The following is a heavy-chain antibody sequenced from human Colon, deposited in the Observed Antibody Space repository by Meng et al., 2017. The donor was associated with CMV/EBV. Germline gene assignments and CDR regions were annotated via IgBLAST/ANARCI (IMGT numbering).Heavy chain of an antibody. D-gene: IGHD6-13*01. CDR3: ASPPPIGAAFDY. V-gene: IGHV3-66*01. J-gene: IGHJ4*02. Sequence: SGGDCVQPGGSLRLSCLVSGFTVGSNFMSWVRQAPGKGLELVSMIYGGGDTDYVDSVKGRFTISRDNSKNMLYLQMNSLRVEDTALYYCASPPPIGAAFDYWGRGTLVTVSS. CDR2: IYGGGDT. CDR1: GFTVGSNF.